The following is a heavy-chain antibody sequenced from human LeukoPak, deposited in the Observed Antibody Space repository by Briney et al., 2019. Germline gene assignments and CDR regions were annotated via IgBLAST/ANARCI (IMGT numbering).Heavy chain of an antibody. V-gene: IGHV4-34*01. CDR2: INHSGST. CDR3: ARGRGAAQQFGH. CDR1: GVSFSGYH. J-gene: IGHJ4*02. Sequence: DTLSLTCSVYGVSFSGYHWSWIRQPPGKGVEWIGEINHSGSTNYNASLKSRVTISVDTSKNQFSLKLSSVTAADASVYCFARGRGAAQQFGHWGQGTLVTLSS. D-gene: IGHD6-13*01.